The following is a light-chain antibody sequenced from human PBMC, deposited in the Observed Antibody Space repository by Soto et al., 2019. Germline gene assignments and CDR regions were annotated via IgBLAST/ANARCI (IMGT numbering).Light chain of an antibody. V-gene: IGKV3-20*01. J-gene: IGKJ2*01. CDR3: QQYDSSPYT. CDR2: AAS. CDR1: HSVSSTY. Sequence: EIVLTQSPGTLSLSPGERATLSCRASHSVSSTYFAWYQQKPGQAPRLLIYAASSRETGIPDTFSVSGSGTDFTLTISRVEPEDFAVYYCQQYDSSPYTFGQGTKLEIK.